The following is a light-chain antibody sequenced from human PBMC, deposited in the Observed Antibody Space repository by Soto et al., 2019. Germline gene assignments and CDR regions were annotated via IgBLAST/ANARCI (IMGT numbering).Light chain of an antibody. CDR1: SSDVGDYNY. CDR2: DVS. CDR3: CSYAGSYYV. Sequence: QSALTQPRSVSGSPGQSVTISCTGTSSDVGDYNYVSWYQQHPGKAPKLMIYDVSKRPSGVTDRFSGSKSGNTASLTISGLQAEDEADYYCCSYAGSYYVFGTGTKVTVL. J-gene: IGLJ1*01. V-gene: IGLV2-11*01.